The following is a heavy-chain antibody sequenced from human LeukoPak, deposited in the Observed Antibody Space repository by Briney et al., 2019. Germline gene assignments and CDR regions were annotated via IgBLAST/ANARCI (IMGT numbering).Heavy chain of an antibody. V-gene: IGHV1-3*01. J-gene: IGHJ6*04. CDR1: GYTFTSYA. Sequence: ASVRVSCKASGYTFTSYAMHWVRQAPGQRREWMGWINAGNGNTKYSQKLQGRVTITRDTSANTAYMELSSLRSEDTAVHYCARGTYYYGMDVWGKGTTVTVSS. CDR3: ARGTYYYGMDV. CDR2: INAGNGNT.